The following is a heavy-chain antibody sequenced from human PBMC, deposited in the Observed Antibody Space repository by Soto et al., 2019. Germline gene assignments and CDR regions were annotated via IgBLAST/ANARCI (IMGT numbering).Heavy chain of an antibody. CDR1: AFTYRYYW. V-gene: IGHV3-7*01. J-gene: IGHJ4*02. CDR3: VTDAQNSEWLTLGY. D-gene: IGHD3-9*01. Sequence: GGSLRLSCAASAFTYRYYWLSWVRQAAGRGLEWVANTNRDGSQAYYVDSVKGRFTISRDNAKNSIYLQMDSLRADDTAVYYCVTDAQNSEWLTLGYWAQGTLVTVSS. CDR2: TNRDGSQA.